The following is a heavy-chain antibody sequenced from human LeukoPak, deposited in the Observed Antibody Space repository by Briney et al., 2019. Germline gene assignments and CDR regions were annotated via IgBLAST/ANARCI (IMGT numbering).Heavy chain of an antibody. V-gene: IGHV1-2*02. CDR3: ARGSYYDSSGYYPDY. CDR2: INPNSGGT. J-gene: IGHJ4*02. CDR1: GYTFTGYY. D-gene: IGHD3-22*01. Sequence: ASVKVSCKASGYTFTGYYMHWVRQAPGQGLEWMGWINPNSGGTNYAQKFQGRVAMTRDTSISTAYMELSRLRSDDTAVYYCARGSYYDSSGYYPDYWGQGTLVTVSS.